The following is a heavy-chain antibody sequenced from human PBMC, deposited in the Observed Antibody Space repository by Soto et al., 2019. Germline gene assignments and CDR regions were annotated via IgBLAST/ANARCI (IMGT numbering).Heavy chain of an antibody. CDR2: IRSKAYGGTT. V-gene: IGHV3-49*03. CDR3: TRYRLMVRGVITYYYYGMDV. CDR1: GFTFGYYA. J-gene: IGHJ6*02. D-gene: IGHD3-10*01. Sequence: PGGSLRLSCTASGFTFGYYAMSWFRQSPGKGLEWVGFIRSKAYGGTTEYAASVKGRFTISRDDSKSIAYLQMNSLKTEDTAVYYCTRYRLMVRGVITYYYYGMDVWGQGTTVTVSS.